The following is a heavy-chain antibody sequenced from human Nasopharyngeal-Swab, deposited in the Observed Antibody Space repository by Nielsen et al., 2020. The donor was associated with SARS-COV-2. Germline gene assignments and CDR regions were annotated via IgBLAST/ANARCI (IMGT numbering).Heavy chain of an antibody. J-gene: IGHJ4*02. CDR1: GFTISSKY. V-gene: IGHV3-53*01. CDR3: ASLYSSSYDY. D-gene: IGHD6-13*01. Sequence: GGSLRLSCAASGFTISSKYMNWVRQAPGKGLEYISVIYSDGSTYYADSVKGRFTISRDNAKNSLYLQMNSLRDEDTAVYYCASLYSSSYDYWGQGTLVTVSS. CDR2: IYSDGST.